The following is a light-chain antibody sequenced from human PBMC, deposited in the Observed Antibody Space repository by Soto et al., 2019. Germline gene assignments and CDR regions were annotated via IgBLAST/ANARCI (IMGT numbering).Light chain of an antibody. V-gene: IGLV2-14*01. CDR1: SSDVGGYNH. J-gene: IGLJ1*01. CDR2: EVS. CDR3: SSYTSSSTYV. Sequence: QSVLTQPASVSGSPGQSITISCTGTSSDVGGYNHVSWYQQHPSKAPKLMIYEVSNRPSGVSNRFSGSKSGNTASLTISGLQAEDEADYYCSSYTSSSTYVFGTGTKVTVL.